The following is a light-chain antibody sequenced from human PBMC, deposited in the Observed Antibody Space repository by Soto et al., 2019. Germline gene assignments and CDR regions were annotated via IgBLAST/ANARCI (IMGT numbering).Light chain of an antibody. CDR2: GAS. V-gene: IGKV3-15*01. Sequence: EIVMTQSPATLSVSPGERVTLSCRASQSVSDNLAWYQDKPGQAPRLLIYGASTRATGFTARFSGSGSGTEFTLTISSLQSEDSAVYYCQQYGSSPPYTFGQGTKLEIK. CDR1: QSVSDN. CDR3: QQYGSSPPYT. J-gene: IGKJ2*01.